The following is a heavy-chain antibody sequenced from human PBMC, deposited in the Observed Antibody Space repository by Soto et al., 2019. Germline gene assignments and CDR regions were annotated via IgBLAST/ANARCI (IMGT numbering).Heavy chain of an antibody. CDR3: ARARAVWGSYYYYYMDV. CDR1: GYTFTSYD. Sequence: QVQLVQSGAEVKKPGASVKVSCKASGYTFTSYDINWVRQATGQGLEWMGWMNPNSGNTGYAQKFQGRVTMTRNTSISTAYMELSSLRSEDTAVYYCARARAVWGSYYYYYMDVWGKGTTVTVSS. J-gene: IGHJ6*03. CDR2: MNPNSGNT. V-gene: IGHV1-8*01. D-gene: IGHD3-16*01.